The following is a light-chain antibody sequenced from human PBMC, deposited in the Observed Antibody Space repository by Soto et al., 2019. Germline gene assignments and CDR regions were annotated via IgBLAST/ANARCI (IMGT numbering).Light chain of an antibody. CDR1: QTVSASY. V-gene: IGKV3-20*01. J-gene: IGKJ5*01. CDR2: GAT. Sequence: EIVLTQSPGTLSLSPAEKATLSCRASQTVSASYLAWYQQKPGQAPRLLIYGATNRIIGIPDRFSGSVSGTDFTLTISRLEPEDFAVYYCQLYGVSSPRITFGQGTRLEIK. CDR3: QLYGVSSPRIT.